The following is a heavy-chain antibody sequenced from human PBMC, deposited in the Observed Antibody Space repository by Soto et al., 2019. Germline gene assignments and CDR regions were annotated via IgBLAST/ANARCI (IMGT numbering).Heavy chain of an antibody. V-gene: IGHV1-46*01. CDR1: GYTFITYY. J-gene: IGHJ4*02. Sequence: ASVKVSCKASGYTFITYYMHWLRQAPGQGLEWMGIINPSGGGTSYAQKFQGRATMTRDTSTSTVYMELNSLRSEDTALYYCAKDLDSSGYYSLSIDYWGQGTLVTVSS. CDR2: INPSGGGT. CDR3: AKDLDSSGYYSLSIDY. D-gene: IGHD3-22*01.